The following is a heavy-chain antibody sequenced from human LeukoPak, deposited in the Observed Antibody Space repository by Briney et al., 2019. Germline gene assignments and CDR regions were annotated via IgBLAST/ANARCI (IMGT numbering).Heavy chain of an antibody. CDR3: ATISGGSWGWFDP. CDR2: FDPEDGET. Sequence: ASVKVSCKVSGYTLTELYMHWVRQAPGKGLEWMGGFDPEDGETIYAQKFQGRVTMTEDTSTDTAYMELSSLRSEDTAVYYCATISGGSWGWFDPWGQGTLVTVSS. J-gene: IGHJ5*02. CDR1: GYTLTELY. D-gene: IGHD2-15*01. V-gene: IGHV1-24*01.